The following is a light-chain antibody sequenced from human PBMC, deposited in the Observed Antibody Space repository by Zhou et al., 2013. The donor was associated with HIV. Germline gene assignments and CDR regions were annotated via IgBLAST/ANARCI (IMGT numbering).Light chain of an antibody. V-gene: IGKV1-39*01. Sequence: IRITQSPSSLSASVGDRVTITCRASQSISSYLNWYQQKPGKAPKLLIYAASSLQSGVPSRFSGSGSGTDFTLTISSLQPEDFATYYCQQSYSTLTWTFGQGTKVEIK. J-gene: IGKJ1*01. CDR1: QSISSY. CDR2: AAS. CDR3: QQSYSTLTWT.